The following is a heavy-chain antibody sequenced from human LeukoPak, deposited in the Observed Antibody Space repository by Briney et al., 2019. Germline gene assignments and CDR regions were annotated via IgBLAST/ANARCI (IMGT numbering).Heavy chain of an antibody. V-gene: IGHV3-30*01. CDR3: GRVYSLLYYFHY. D-gene: IGHD2-2*02. J-gene: IGHJ4*02. CDR1: GFTFSSYA. Sequence: GESLRLSCAASGFTFSSYAMHWVRQAPGKRLEWVAVISYDGSNKYYADSVKGRFTISRDNSKNTVYLQMNGLGAVDPAVYYCGRVYSLLYYFHYWGQGTLVTVSS. CDR2: ISYDGSNK.